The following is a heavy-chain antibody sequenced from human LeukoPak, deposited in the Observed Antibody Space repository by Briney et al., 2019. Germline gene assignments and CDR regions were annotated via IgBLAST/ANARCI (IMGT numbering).Heavy chain of an antibody. CDR1: GFTFSSYG. Sequence: TGRSLRLSCAASGFTFSSYGMHWVRQAPGKGLEWVAVIWYSGSNKYYADSVKGRFTISRDNSKNTLYLQMNSLRAEDTAVYYCARELNSSGWLGGAFDIWGQGTMVTVSS. CDR2: IWYSGSNK. V-gene: IGHV3-33*08. J-gene: IGHJ3*02. CDR3: ARELNSSGWLGGAFDI. D-gene: IGHD6-19*01.